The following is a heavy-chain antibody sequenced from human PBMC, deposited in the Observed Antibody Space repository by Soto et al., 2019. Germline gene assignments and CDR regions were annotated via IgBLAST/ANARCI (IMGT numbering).Heavy chain of an antibody. CDR1: GYTFTNYW. J-gene: IGHJ4*02. D-gene: IGHD5-12*01. V-gene: IGHV5-51*01. CDR2: IYPGDSDT. CDR3: ARHLEVATISQAYC. Sequence: GESLKISCKGSGYTFTNYWIGWVRQMPGKGLEWMGIIYPGDSDTRYSPSFQGQVTISADKSINTAYLQWSSLKVSDTAMYYCARHLEVATISQAYCWGQGTQVTVSS.